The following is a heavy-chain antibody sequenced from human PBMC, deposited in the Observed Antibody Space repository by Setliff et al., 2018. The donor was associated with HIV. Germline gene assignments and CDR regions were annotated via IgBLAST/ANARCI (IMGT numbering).Heavy chain of an antibody. CDR2: FYYSGNT. D-gene: IGHD6-6*01. CDR3: ARSGSSSPYYFDY. J-gene: IGHJ4*02. CDR1: GVSFSSSDYY. Sequence: SETLSLTCTVSGVSFSSSDYYRGWIRQSPGKGLEWIGSFYYSGNTYYNPSLKSRVTVSVDTSKDQFSLRLSSVTAADTAVYYCARSGSSSPYYFDYWGQGTLVTVS. V-gene: IGHV4-39*07.